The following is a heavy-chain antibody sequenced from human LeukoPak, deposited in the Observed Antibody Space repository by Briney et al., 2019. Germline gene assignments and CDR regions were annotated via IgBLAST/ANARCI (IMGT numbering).Heavy chain of an antibody. J-gene: IGHJ1*01. Sequence: ASVKVSCKASGYTFTNYALNWVRQAPGQGLEWMGWIHPSTGNPTYAQGFTGRFVFSLDTSVSTAYLQISSLKAEDTAVYYCARDFLFSSGWYRSAEYFQHWGQGTLVTVSS. CDR1: GYTFTNYA. CDR2: IHPSTGNP. V-gene: IGHV7-4-1*02. CDR3: ARDFLFSSGWYRSAEYFQH. D-gene: IGHD6-19*01.